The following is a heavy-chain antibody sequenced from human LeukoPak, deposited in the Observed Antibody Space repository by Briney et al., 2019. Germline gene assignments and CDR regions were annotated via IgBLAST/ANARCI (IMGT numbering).Heavy chain of an antibody. CDR1: GFTFSSYS. J-gene: IGHJ4*02. CDR3: ITINYYFDY. V-gene: IGHV3-48*01. D-gene: IGHD3-10*01. Sequence: GSLRLSCAASGFTFSSYSMNWVRQAPGKGLEWVSYISTTGDTIYYVDSVKGRFTISRDNAKNSLYLQMNSLRAEDTAVYYCITINYYFDYWGQGTLVTVSS. CDR2: ISTTGDTI.